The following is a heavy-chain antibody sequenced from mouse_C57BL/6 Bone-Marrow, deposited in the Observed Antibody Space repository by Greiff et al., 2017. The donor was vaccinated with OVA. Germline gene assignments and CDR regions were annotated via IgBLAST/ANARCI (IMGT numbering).Heavy chain of an antibody. J-gene: IGHJ1*03. Sequence: LQQSGAELVRPGASVKLSCKASGYTFTDYYINWVKQRPGQGLEWIARIYSGSGNPYFYEQFKGKVTLTADTATSNAYMQLSSLTSEDSAVYFCARGDDSSLWWYFDVWGTGTTVTVSS. CDR1: GYTFTDYY. CDR2: IYSGSGNP. D-gene: IGHD6-1*01. V-gene: IGHV1-76*01. CDR3: ARGDDSSLWWYFDV.